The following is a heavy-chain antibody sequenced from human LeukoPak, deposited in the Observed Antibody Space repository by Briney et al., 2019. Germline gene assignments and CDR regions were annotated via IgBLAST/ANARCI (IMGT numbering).Heavy chain of an antibody. CDR2: ISAYNGNT. CDR1: GYTFTSYG. V-gene: IGHV1-18*01. J-gene: IGHJ4*02. Sequence: ASVKVSCKASGYTFTSYGISWVRQAPGQGLEWMGWISAYNGNTNYAQKLQGRVTMTTDTSTSTAYMELRSLRPDDTAVYYCAGDKRYSSGWGIDCWGQGTLVTVPS. D-gene: IGHD6-19*01. CDR3: AGDKRYSSGWGIDC.